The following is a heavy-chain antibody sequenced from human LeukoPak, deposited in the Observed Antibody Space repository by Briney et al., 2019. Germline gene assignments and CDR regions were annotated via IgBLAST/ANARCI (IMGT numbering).Heavy chain of an antibody. Sequence: SETLSLTCAVSGASISSSGYSWWWVRQPPGKGLEWIGEMSHSGYPNYNPSLKSRVAISVDTSKNQFSLNLTSVTAADTAVYYCARPRLLYGSGPILVWGQGTLVTVSS. V-gene: IGHV4-30-2*01. J-gene: IGHJ4*02. D-gene: IGHD3-10*01. CDR2: MSHSGYP. CDR3: ARPRLLYGSGPILV. CDR1: GASISSSGYS.